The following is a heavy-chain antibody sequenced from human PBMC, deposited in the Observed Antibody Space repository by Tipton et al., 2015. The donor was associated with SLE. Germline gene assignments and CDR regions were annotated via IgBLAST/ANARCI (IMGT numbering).Heavy chain of an antibody. CDR3: AKDDYSDY. V-gene: IGHV3-23*01. CDR2: ISGSGGST. Sequence: SLRLSCTVSGGSISSSSYFWGWIRQPPGKGLDWVSAISGSGGSTYYADSVKGRFTISRDNSKNTLYLQMNSLRAEDTAVYYCAKDDYSDYWGQGTLVTVSS. CDR1: GGSISSSSYF. J-gene: IGHJ4*02.